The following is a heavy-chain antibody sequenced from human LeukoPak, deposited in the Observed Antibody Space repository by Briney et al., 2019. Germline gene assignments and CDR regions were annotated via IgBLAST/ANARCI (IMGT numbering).Heavy chain of an antibody. CDR3: ASSGPYDSSGYYPLAEYFQH. CDR2: ISPSGGST. D-gene: IGHD3-22*01. CDR1: GYTFTSYY. J-gene: IGHJ1*01. V-gene: IGHV1-46*01. Sequence: ASVKVSCKASGYTFTSYYMHWVRQAPGQGLEWMGIISPSGGSTSYAQKFQGRVTMTRDTSTSTVYMELSSLRSEDTAVYYCASSGPYDSSGYYPLAEYFQHWGQGTLVTVSS.